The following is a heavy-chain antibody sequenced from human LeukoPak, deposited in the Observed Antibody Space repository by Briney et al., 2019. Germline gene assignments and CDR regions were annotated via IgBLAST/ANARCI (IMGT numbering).Heavy chain of an antibody. D-gene: IGHD2-2*01. CDR2: VSGSGGST. J-gene: IGHJ4*02. Sequence: PGGSLRLSCAASGFSFSSYAVSWVRQAPGKGLEWASAVSGSGGSTYYADSVKGRFTISRDNSKNTLYLQMSSLRAEDTAVYYCAKGPDIVVVPAAIWGQGTLVTVSS. CDR1: GFSFSSYA. V-gene: IGHV3-23*01. CDR3: AKGPDIVVVPAAI.